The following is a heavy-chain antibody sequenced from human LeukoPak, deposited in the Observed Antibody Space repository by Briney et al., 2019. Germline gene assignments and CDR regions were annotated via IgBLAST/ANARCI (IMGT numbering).Heavy chain of an antibody. CDR3: AGDPPGTPVGFDV. Sequence: SVKASCKASARLLNTYAISWVPQAPGHGLEWMGRITPLSATPSQSQWIQGRITITADISTTTVYLDLSSLRSEVTALYFCAGDPPGTPVGFDVWGQGTMVTVSS. D-gene: IGHD3-10*01. CDR2: ITPLSATP. V-gene: IGHV1-69*06. J-gene: IGHJ3*01. CDR1: ARLLNTYA.